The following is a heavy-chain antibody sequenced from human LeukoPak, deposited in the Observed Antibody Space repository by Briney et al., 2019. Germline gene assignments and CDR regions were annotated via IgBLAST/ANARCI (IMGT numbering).Heavy chain of an antibody. J-gene: IGHJ4*02. CDR1: GYSFTSYW. CDR3: ASRYDYDSSGYGL. CDR2: IYPDDSDT. V-gene: IGHV5-51*01. Sequence: GESLKISCKGSGYSFTSYWIGWVRQMPGKGLEWMGIIYPDDSDTRYSPSFQGQVTISADKSISTAYLQWSSLKASDTAMYYCASRYDYDSSGYGLWGQGTLVTVSS. D-gene: IGHD3-22*01.